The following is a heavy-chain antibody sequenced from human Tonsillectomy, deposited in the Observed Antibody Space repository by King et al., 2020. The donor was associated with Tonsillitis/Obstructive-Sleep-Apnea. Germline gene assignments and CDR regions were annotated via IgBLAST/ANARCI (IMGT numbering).Heavy chain of an antibody. CDR1: GCAISSYY. Sequence: VQLQESGPGLVKTSETLSLTCTVFGCAISSYYWGWIRQPPGKGLEWIGNSFYIGSTNNNPSLNIRVTISVDTAKNQCSLTLSSVTAACTAVYYGARGLTSAGTRGWYFDLWGRGTLVTVSS. V-gene: IGHV4-59*01. D-gene: IGHD6-13*01. CDR3: ARGLTSAGTRGWYFDL. CDR2: SFYIGST. J-gene: IGHJ2*01.